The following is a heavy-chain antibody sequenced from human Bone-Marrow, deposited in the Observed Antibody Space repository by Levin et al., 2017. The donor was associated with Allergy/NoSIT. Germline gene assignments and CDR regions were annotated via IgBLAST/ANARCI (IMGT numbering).Heavy chain of an antibody. V-gene: IGHV3-7*01. CDR2: IKHDGSET. CDR1: RFIFNTYW. D-gene: IGHD4/OR15-4a*01. J-gene: IGHJ6*03. CDR3: AAGAGYYINV. Sequence: GGSLRLSCVASRFIFNTYWMNWVRQAPGKGLEWVAIIKHDGSETHYVDSVKGRFTVSRDHAESSLYLQMNSLRAEDTAVYYCAAGAGYYINVWGKGTTVTVSS.